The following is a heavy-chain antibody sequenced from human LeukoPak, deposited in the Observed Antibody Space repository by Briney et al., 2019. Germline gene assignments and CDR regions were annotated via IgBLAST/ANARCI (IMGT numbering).Heavy chain of an antibody. CDR1: GFTFSSYA. J-gene: IGHJ3*02. D-gene: IGHD5-24*01. V-gene: IGHV3-23*01. CDR3: AKDRRDGYTADAFDI. Sequence: GGSLRLSCAASGFTFSSYAMSWVRQAPGKGLEWVSAISGSGGGTFYADSVKGRFTISRDNSKNTLYLQMNGLRAEDTAVYYCAKDRRDGYTADAFDIWGQGTMVTVSS. CDR2: ISGSGGGT.